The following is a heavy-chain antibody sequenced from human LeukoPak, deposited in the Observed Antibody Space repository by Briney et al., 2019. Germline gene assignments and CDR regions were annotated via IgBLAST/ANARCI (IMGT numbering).Heavy chain of an antibody. CDR2: INHSGST. J-gene: IGHJ5*02. CDR3: AREAPGVVRGYSAPLTVGPKKKAWFDP. V-gene: IGHV4-34*01. D-gene: IGHD5-12*01. Sequence: SETLSLTCAVYGGSFRGYYWSWIRQPPGKGLEWIGEINHSGSTNYNPSLKSRVTISVDTSRNQLSLKLSSVTAADTAVYYCAREAPGVVRGYSAPLTVGPKKKAWFDPWGQGTLVTVSS. CDR1: GGSFRGYY.